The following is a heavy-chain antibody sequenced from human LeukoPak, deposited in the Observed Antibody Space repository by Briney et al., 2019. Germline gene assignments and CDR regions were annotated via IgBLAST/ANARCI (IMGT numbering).Heavy chain of an antibody. CDR2: IYYSGST. CDR3: ARDLIAHEGAFVI. J-gene: IGHJ3*02. Sequence: PSQTLSLPCTVSGGSISSGDYYWSWIRQPPGEGLEWIGYIYYSGSTYYNPSLKSRVTISVDTSKNQFSLKLSSVTAADTAVYYCARDLIAHEGAFVIWGQGTMVTVSS. V-gene: IGHV4-30-4*01. CDR1: GGSISSGDYY.